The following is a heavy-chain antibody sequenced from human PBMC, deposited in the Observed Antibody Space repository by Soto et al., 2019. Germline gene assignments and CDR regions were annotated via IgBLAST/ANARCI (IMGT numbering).Heavy chain of an antibody. V-gene: IGHV1-46*01. CDR3: ARAQQWLVLYYYYGMDV. CDR1: GYTFTSYY. CDR2: INPSGGST. J-gene: IGHJ6*02. Sequence: ASVKVSCKASGYTFTSYYMHWVRQAPGQGLEWMGIINPSGGSTSYAQKFQGRATTTRDTSTSTVYMELSSLRSEDTAVYYCARAQQWLVLYYYYGMDVWGQGTTVTVSS. D-gene: IGHD6-19*01.